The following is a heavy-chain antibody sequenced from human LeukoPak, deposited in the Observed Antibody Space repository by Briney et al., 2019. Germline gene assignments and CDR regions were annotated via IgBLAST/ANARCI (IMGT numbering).Heavy chain of an antibody. CDR3: ARVGVDCSSTSCYYYYYYYMDV. CDR2: MYYSGST. D-gene: IGHD2-2*01. Sequence: SETLSLTCTVPGGSISSGDYYWSWIRQPPGKGLEWIAYMYYSGSTYYNPSLKSRVTISVDTSKNQFSLKLSSVTAADTAVYYCARVGVDCSSTSCYYYYYYYMDVWGKGTTVTVSS. J-gene: IGHJ6*03. CDR1: GGSISSGDYY. V-gene: IGHV4-30-4*01.